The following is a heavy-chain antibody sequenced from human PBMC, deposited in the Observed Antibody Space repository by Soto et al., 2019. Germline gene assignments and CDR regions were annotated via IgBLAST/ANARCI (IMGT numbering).Heavy chain of an antibody. V-gene: IGHV3-21*01. Sequence: GGSLRLSCAASGFTFSSYSMNWVRQAPGKGLEWVSSISSSSSYIYYADSVKGRFTISRDNAKNSLYLQMNSLRAEDTAVYYCARGRITIFGVVLYGMDVWGQGTTVTVSS. CDR1: GFTFSSYS. CDR3: ARGRITIFGVVLYGMDV. D-gene: IGHD3-3*01. CDR2: ISSSSSYI. J-gene: IGHJ6*02.